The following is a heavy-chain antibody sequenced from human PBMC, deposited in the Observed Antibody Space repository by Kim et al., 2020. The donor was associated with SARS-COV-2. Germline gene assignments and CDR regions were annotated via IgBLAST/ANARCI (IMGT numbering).Heavy chain of an antibody. CDR3: ARGWDVRSGMDV. V-gene: IGHV4-59*09. J-gene: IGHJ6*02. D-gene: IGHD1-26*01. Sequence: NYNPSRKRRGIISLDTSKNQLSLKLRAVTAADTAVYYCARGWDVRSGMDVWGQGTTVTVSS.